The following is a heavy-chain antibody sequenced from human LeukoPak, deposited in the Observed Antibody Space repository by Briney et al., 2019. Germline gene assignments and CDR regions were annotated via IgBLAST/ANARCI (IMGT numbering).Heavy chain of an antibody. CDR3: ARGYYHDSK. CDR2: IHHSGST. D-gene: IGHD3-22*01. CDR1: GFTFSSYAM. V-gene: IGHV4-4*02. J-gene: IGHJ4*02. Sequence: PGGSLRLSCAASGFTFSSYAMSWVRQPPGKGLEWIGEIHHSGSTNYNPSLKSRVTISVDKSKNQFSLKLSSVTAADTAVYYCARGYYHDSKWGQGTLVTVSS.